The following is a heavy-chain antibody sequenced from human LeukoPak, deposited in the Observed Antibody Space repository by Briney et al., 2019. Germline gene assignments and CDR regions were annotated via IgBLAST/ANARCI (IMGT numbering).Heavy chain of an antibody. CDR1: GGSFSGYY. CDR3: ARRSSITIFGVVTDYFDY. D-gene: IGHD3-3*01. Sequence: PSETLSLTCAVYGGSFSGYYWSWIRQPPGKGLEWIGEINHSGSTNYNPSLKSRVTISVDTSKNQFSLKLSSVTAADTAVYYCARRSSITIFGVVTDYFDYWGQGTLVTVSS. CDR2: INHSGST. V-gene: IGHV4-34*01. J-gene: IGHJ4*02.